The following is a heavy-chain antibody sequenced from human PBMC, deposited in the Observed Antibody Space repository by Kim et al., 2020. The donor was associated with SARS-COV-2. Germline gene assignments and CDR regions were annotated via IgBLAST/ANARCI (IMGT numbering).Heavy chain of an antibody. CDR3: ARGFPPVLRYFDWLPYYFDY. V-gene: IGHV4-34*01. CDR2: INHSGST. CDR1: GGSFSGYY. Sequence: SETLSLTCAVYGGSFSGYYWSWIRQPPGKGLEWIGEINHSGSTNYNPSLKSRVTISVDTSKNQFSLKLSSVTAADTAVYYCARGFPPVLRYFDWLPYYFDYWGQGTLVTVSS. D-gene: IGHD3-9*01. J-gene: IGHJ4*02.